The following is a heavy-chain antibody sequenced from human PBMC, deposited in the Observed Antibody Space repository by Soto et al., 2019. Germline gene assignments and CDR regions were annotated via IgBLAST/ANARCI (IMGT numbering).Heavy chain of an antibody. CDR3: AKRDYGGNPNVYGMDV. CDR1: GFTFSSYG. D-gene: IGHD4-17*01. J-gene: IGHJ6*02. CDR2: ISYDGSTK. Sequence: ESGGGVVQPGRSLRLSCAASGFTFSSYGMHWVRQAPGKGLEWVAVISYDGSTKYYADSVKGRFTISKDNSKNTLYLQMNSLRAEDTAVYYCAKRDYGGNPNVYGMDVWGQGTTVTVSS. V-gene: IGHV3-30*18.